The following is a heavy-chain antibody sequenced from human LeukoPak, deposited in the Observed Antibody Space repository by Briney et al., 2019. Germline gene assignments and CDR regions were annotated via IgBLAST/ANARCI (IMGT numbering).Heavy chain of an antibody. D-gene: IGHD5-12*01. V-gene: IGHV3-23*01. CDR3: AKWTATIIEGIGVRGDDY. CDR2: ISGSGGST. Sequence: GGSLRLSCAASGFTFSSYAVSWVRQAPGKGLEWVSAISGSGGSTYYADSVKGRFTISRDNSKNTLYLQMNSLGAEDTAVYYCAKWTATIIEGIGVRGDDYWGQGTLVTVSS. J-gene: IGHJ4*02. CDR1: GFTFSSYA.